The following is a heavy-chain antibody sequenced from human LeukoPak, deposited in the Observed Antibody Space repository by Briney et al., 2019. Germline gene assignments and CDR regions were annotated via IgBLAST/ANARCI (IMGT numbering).Heavy chain of an antibody. Sequence: PGGSLRLSCAASGFTFSSYAMRWVRQAPGKGLEWVSAISGSGGSTYYADSVKGRFTISRDNSKNTLYLQMNSLRAEDTALYYCAKDLNAYYYGDYVGYWGQGTQVTVSS. D-gene: IGHD3-10*01. CDR1: GFTFSSYA. CDR3: AKDLNAYYYGDYVGY. CDR2: ISGSGGST. V-gene: IGHV3-23*01. J-gene: IGHJ4*02.